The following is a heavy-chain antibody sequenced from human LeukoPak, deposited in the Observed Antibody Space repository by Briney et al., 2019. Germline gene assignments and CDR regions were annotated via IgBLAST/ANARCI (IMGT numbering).Heavy chain of an antibody. CDR2: IYSGGST. CDR3: ARGHDYNGY. V-gene: IGHV3-53*01. J-gene: IGHJ4*02. Sequence: GGSLRLSCAASGFTFSNAWMSWVRQAPGKGLEWVSVIYSGGSTYYADSVKGRFTISRDNSKNTLYLQMNSLRAEDTAVYHCARGHDYNGYWGQGTLVTVSS. CDR1: GFTFSNAW.